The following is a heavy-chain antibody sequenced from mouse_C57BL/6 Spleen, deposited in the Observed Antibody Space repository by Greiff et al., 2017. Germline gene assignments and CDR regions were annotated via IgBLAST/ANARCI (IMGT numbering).Heavy chain of an antibody. CDR2: IYPGSGST. CDR1: GYTFTSYW. J-gene: IGHJ2*01. D-gene: IGHD1-1*01. V-gene: IGHV1-55*01. Sequence: QVQLKESGAELVKPGASVKMSCKASGYTFTSYWITWVKQRPGQGLEWIGDIYPGSGSTNYNEKFKSKATLTVDTSSSTAYMQLSSLTSEDSAVYYCAASPYLDGSSYVYFDYWGQGTTLTVSS. CDR3: AASPYLDGSSYVYFDY.